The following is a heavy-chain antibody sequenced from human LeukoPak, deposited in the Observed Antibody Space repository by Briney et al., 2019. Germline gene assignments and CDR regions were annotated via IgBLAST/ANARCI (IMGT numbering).Heavy chain of an antibody. CDR1: GFTFSDYY. V-gene: IGHV3-11*01. J-gene: IGHJ4*02. CDR2: ISSSGSTI. Sequence: GGSLRLSCAASGFTFSDYYMSWIRQAPGKGLEWISYISSSGSTIYHADSVKGRFTISRDNAKKSLYLQMNSLRAEDTAVYYCATSHVGATDFDYWGQGTLVTVSS. D-gene: IGHD1-26*01. CDR3: ATSHVGATDFDY.